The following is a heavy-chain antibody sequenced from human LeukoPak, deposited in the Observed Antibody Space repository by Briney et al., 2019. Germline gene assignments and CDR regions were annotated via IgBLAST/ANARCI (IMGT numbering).Heavy chain of an antibody. Sequence: SETLSLTCTVSGGSISSSSYYWGWIRQPPGKGLEWIVSIYYSGSTYYNPSLKSRFTISVDTSKNQFSLKLSSVTAADTAVYYCAREYYYGSGTQVGFDYWGQGTLVTVSS. CDR1: GGSISSSSYY. J-gene: IGHJ4*02. V-gene: IGHV4-39*01. D-gene: IGHD3-10*01. CDR3: AREYYYGSGTQVGFDY. CDR2: IYYSGST.